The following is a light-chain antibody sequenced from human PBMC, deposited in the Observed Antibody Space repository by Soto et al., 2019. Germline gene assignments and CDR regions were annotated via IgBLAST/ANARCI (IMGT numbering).Light chain of an antibody. CDR1: RGIGSA. V-gene: IGKV1-27*01. J-gene: IGKJ1*01. CDR2: SAS. Sequence: DIQMARSPSSLSASVGASVTVTFRTSRGIGSALAWYQQKPGTVPKLLIHSASTLQSGVPSRFSGSGSGTDFTLTISSLQPEDVASYYCQKYDSAPTFGPGTKVDIK. CDR3: QKYDSAPT.